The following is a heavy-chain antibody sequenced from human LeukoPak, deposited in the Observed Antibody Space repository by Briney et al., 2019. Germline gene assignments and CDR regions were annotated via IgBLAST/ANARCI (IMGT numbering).Heavy chain of an antibody. CDR1: GYSFTDHY. J-gene: IGHJ4*02. D-gene: IGHD3-22*01. Sequence: ASVRVSCKASGYSFTDHYLHWLRQAPGQGLEWMGWISAYNGNTNYAQKLQGRVTMTTDTSTSTAYMELRSLRSDDTAVYYCARGGEGTDYYDSSGYYSDYWGQGTLVTVSS. CDR3: ARGGEGTDYYDSSGYYSDY. CDR2: ISAYNGNT. V-gene: IGHV1-18*04.